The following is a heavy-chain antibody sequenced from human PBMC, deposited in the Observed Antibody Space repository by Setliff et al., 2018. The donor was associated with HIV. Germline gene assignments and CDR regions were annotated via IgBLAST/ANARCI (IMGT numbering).Heavy chain of an antibody. V-gene: IGHV3-7*03. CDR3: ARWSGRTGGV. CDR2: INQDGSEQ. J-gene: IGHJ4*02. CDR1: GFTFNYYW. Sequence: GGSLRLSCAASGFTFNYYWMSWVRQAPGKGLEWVANINQDGSEQNFVDSVTGRFTISRDNAKNSLYVQMNSLRVDDTAVYYCARWSGRTGGVWGQGTLVTVSS. D-gene: IGHD3-10*01.